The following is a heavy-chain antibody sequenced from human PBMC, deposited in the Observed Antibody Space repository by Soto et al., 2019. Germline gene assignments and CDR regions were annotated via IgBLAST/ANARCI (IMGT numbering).Heavy chain of an antibody. CDR3: ARCGCSSTSCYIFDY. D-gene: IGHD2-2*02. CDR1: GGTFSSYA. Sequence: SVKVSCKASGGTFSSYAISLVRQAPGQGLEWMGGIIPIFGTANYAQKFQGRVTITADKSTSTAYMELSSLRSEDTAVYYCARCGCSSTSCYIFDYWGQGTLVTVSS. J-gene: IGHJ4*02. V-gene: IGHV1-69*06. CDR2: IIPIFGTA.